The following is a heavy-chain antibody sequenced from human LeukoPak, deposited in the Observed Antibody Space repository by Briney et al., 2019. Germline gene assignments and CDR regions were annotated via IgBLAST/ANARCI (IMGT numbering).Heavy chain of an antibody. Sequence: ASVTVSFQVSGYTFTNYYMHWVRPAPGQGLEWMGIINPSGGSTSYAQKFQGRVTMTRDTSTSTVYMELSSLRSEDTAVYYCARDRPYYDSSGYDYWGQGTLVTVSS. J-gene: IGHJ4*02. CDR1: GYTFTNYY. CDR3: ARDRPYYDSSGYDY. D-gene: IGHD3-22*01. CDR2: INPSGGST. V-gene: IGHV1-46*01.